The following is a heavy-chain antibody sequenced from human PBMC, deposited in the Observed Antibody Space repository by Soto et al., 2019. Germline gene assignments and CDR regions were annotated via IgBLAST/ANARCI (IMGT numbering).Heavy chain of an antibody. CDR2: INTDNGNT. Sequence: ASVKVSCKASGYTFTSYGISWVRQAPGQGLEWMGWINTDNGNTNYVQNLQGRVSLTTDTSTSTAYMDLRSLRSDDTAVYYCAKDVRFGELFAPRLPGLDAFDIWGQGTMVTVSS. D-gene: IGHD3-10*01. V-gene: IGHV1-18*01. CDR3: AKDVRFGELFAPRLPGLDAFDI. J-gene: IGHJ3*02. CDR1: GYTFTSYG.